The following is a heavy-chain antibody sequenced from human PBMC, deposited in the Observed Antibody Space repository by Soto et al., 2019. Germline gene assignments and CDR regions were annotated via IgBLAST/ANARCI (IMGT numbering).Heavy chain of an antibody. CDR2: ISYDGSNK. J-gene: IGHJ4*02. D-gene: IGHD6-19*01. V-gene: IGHV3-30*18. Sequence: GGSLRLSCAASGFTFSSYGMHWVRQAPGKGLEWVAVISYDGSNKYYADSVKGRFTISRDNSKNTLYLQMNSLRAEDTAVYYCAKDRSSGRMDYWGQGTLVTVSS. CDR3: AKDRSSGRMDY. CDR1: GFTFSSYG.